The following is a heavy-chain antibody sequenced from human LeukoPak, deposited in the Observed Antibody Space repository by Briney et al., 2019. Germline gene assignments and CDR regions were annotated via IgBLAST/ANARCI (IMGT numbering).Heavy chain of an antibody. V-gene: IGHV4-30-4*01. CDR3: ARGPDSSGYYYFDY. CDR2: IYHSGST. D-gene: IGHD3-22*01. J-gene: IGHJ4*02. Sequence: SETLSLTCTVSGGSISSGDYYWSWIRQPPGKGLEWIGYIYHSGSTYYNPSLKSRVIISVDTSKNQFSLKLGSVTAADTAVYYCARGPDSSGYYYFDYWGQGTLVTVAS. CDR1: GGSISSGDYY.